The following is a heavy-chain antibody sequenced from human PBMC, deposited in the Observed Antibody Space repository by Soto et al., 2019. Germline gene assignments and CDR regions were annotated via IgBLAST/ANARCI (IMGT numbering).Heavy chain of an antibody. CDR3: ARRYGGAFDI. CDR2: IYYSGST. D-gene: IGHD3-9*01. Sequence: ETLSLTCTVSGGSISSYYWSWIRQPPEKGLEWIGYIYYSGSTSYNPSLKSRVTISVDTSKNQFSLKLSSVTAADTAVYYCARRYGGAFDIWGQGTMVTVSS. V-gene: IGHV4-59*01. CDR1: GGSISSYY. J-gene: IGHJ3*02.